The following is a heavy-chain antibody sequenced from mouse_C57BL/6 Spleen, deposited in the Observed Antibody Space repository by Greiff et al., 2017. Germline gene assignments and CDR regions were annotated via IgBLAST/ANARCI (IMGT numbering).Heavy chain of an antibody. J-gene: IGHJ1*03. CDR1: GYSITSGYY. V-gene: IGHV3-6*01. Sequence: DVKLQESGPGLVKPSQSLSLTCSVTGYSITSGYYWNWIRQFPGNKLEWMGYISYDGSNNYNPSLKNRISITRDTSKNQFFLKLNSVTTEDTATYYCARPSTVVSYWYFDVWGTGTTVTVSS. CDR3: ARPSTVVSYWYFDV. CDR2: ISYDGSN. D-gene: IGHD1-1*01.